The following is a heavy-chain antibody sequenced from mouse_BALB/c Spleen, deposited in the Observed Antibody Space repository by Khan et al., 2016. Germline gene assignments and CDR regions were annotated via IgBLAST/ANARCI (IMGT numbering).Heavy chain of an antibody. V-gene: IGHV1-74*01. J-gene: IGHJ2*01. CDR2: IHPSDSDT. CDR3: ARSRYGSPYFDY. Sequence: QVQLQQPGAELVRPGASVKLSCKASGYSFTSYWMNWVKQRPGQGLEWIGMIHPSDSDTRLNQKFKDKATLTVDKSSITAYMQLSSPTSEDSAVYYGARSRYGSPYFDYWGQGTTLTVSS. D-gene: IGHD2-1*01. CDR1: GYSFTSYW.